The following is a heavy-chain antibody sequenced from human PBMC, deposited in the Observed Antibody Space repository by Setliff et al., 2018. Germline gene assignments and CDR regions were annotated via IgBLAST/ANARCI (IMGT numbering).Heavy chain of an antibody. CDR1: GYTFTSYD. Sequence: ASVKVSWKASGYTFTSYDINWVRQAPGQGLEWMGWMNPNSGNTGYAQKFQGRVTITRNTSISTAYMELSSLRSEDTAVYYCARGRRGNYDFWSGYSNWFDPWGQGTLVTVSS. J-gene: IGHJ5*02. D-gene: IGHD3-3*01. CDR3: ARGRRGNYDFWSGYSNWFDP. V-gene: IGHV1-8*03. CDR2: MNPNSGNT.